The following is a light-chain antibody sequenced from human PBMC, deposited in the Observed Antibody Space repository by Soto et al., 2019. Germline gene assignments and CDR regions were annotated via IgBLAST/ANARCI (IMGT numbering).Light chain of an antibody. V-gene: IGKV3-11*01. Sequence: TVRTQSPVTGCVSQVERATLLCSASQSVSSYLAWYQQKPGQAPRLFIYDASNRATGIPARFSGSGSGTDFTLTISSLESEDFAVYSCQQYNNWPPVTFGPGTKVAI. CDR3: QQYNNWPPVT. CDR2: DAS. CDR1: QSVSSY. J-gene: IGKJ3*01.